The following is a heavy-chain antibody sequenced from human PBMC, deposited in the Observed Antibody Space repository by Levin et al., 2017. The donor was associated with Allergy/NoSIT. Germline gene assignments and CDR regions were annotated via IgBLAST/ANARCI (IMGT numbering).Heavy chain of an antibody. CDR1: GVSIRGDSHS. CDR2: LSSLGTT. V-gene: IGHV4-39*07. D-gene: IGHD3/OR15-3a*01. CDR3: ARDCGGQVNF. Sequence: SETLSLTCSVSGVSIRGDSHSWGWIRQPPGQGLEWIGSLSSLGTTYYNPSLKRRPTISLDTSLNQFSLRLTSVTAGDTATYYCARDCGGQVNFWGPGTLVTVSS. J-gene: IGHJ4*02.